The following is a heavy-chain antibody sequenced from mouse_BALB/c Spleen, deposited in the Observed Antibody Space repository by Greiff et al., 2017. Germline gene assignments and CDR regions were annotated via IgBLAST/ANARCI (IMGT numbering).Heavy chain of an antibody. CDR3: TRELGREAMDY. CDR2: INPSNGGT. V-gene: IGHV1S81*02. CDR1: GYTFTSYY. Sequence: QVQLKESGAELVKPGASVKLSCKASGYTFTSYYMYWVKQRPGQGLEWIGEINPSNGGTNFNEKFKSKATLTVDKSSSTAYMQLSSLTSEDSAVYYCTRELGREAMDYWGQGTSVTVSS. D-gene: IGHD4-1*01. J-gene: IGHJ4*01.